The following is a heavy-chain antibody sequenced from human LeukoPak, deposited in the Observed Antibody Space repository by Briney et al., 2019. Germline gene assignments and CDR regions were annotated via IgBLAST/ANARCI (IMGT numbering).Heavy chain of an antibody. CDR1: GYTFTDYY. CDR3: VRDLEFVDGALEI. D-gene: IGHD6-6*01. CDR2: VDPEDGET. Sequence: GASVKVSCKAFGYTFTDYYIHWVKEAPGKGLEWMGRVDPEDGETTYAEKFQGRVTITADTSTDTAYMELNNLRSEDTAVYYCVRDLEFVDGALEIWGQGTMVTVSS. V-gene: IGHV1-69-2*01. J-gene: IGHJ3*02.